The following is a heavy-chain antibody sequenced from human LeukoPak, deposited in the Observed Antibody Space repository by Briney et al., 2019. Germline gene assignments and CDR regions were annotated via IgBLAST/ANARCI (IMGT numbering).Heavy chain of an antibody. CDR2: INHSGST. CDR1: GGSFSGYY. V-gene: IGHV4-34*01. D-gene: IGHD1-26*01. J-gene: IGHJ4*02. CDR3: ARVPVGATTGGIYY. Sequence: PSETPFLTCAVYGGSFSGYYWSWIRQPPGKGLEWIGEINHSGSTNYNPSLKSRVTISVDTSKNQFSLKLSSVTAADTAVYYCARVPVGATTGGIYYWGQGTLVTVSS.